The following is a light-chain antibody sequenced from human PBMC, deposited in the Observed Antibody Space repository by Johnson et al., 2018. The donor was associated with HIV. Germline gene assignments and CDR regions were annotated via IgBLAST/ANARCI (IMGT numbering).Light chain of an antibody. CDR3: GTWDSSLSGAV. CDR2: DNN. J-gene: IGLJ1*01. CDR1: SSNIGNNY. V-gene: IGLV1-51*01. Sequence: QSVLTQPPSVSAAPGQKVTISCSGSSSNIGNNYVSWYQQLPGTAPKLLIYDNNKRPSGIPDRFSGSESGTSATLGITGLQTGDEAEYYCGTWDSSLSGAVFGTGTKVTVL.